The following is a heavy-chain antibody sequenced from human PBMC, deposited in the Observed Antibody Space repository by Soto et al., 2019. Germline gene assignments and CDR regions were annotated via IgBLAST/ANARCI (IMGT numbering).Heavy chain of an antibody. V-gene: IGHV4-59*01. D-gene: IGHD6-19*01. CDR1: GGSISSYY. Sequence: QVQLQESGPGLVKPSETLSLTCTVSGGSISSYYWSWIRQPPGKGLEWIGYIYYSGSTNYNPSLKSRVTISVDTSKNQFSLKLSSVTAADTAVYYCARGKQWLGYWGQGTLGTVSS. J-gene: IGHJ4*02. CDR3: ARGKQWLGY. CDR2: IYYSGST.